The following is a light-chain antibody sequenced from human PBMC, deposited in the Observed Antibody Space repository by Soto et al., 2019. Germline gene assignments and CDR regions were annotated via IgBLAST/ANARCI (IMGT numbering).Light chain of an antibody. CDR2: GAS. CDR1: QTVNSQF. J-gene: IGKJ2*01. CDR3: QQYSSAPYT. V-gene: IGKV3-20*01. Sequence: ETVLTQSPGTLSLSPGDRAILSCRASQTVNSQFLAWYQQKPGQAPRLLIYGASNRAAGIPDRFIASASGTDFTLIITKLEPEDIAVYYCQQYSSAPYTFGQGNKLEIK.